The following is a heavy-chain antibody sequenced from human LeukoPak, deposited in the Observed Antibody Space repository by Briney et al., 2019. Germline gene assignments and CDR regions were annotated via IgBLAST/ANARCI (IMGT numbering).Heavy chain of an antibody. J-gene: IGHJ6*02. CDR2: IYYSGST. V-gene: IGHV4-59*08. CDR3: ARSRPIYGSGSYGMDV. CDR1: GGSISSYY. D-gene: IGHD3-10*01. Sequence: PSETLSLTCTVSGGSISSYYWSWIRQPPGKGLGWIGYIYYSGSTNYNPSLKSRVTISVDTSKNQFSLKLSSVTAADTAVYYCARSRPIYGSGSYGMDVWGQGTTVTVSS.